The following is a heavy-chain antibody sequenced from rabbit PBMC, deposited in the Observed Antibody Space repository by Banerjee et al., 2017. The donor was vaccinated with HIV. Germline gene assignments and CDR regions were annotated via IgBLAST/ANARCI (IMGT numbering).Heavy chain of an antibody. D-gene: IGHD7-1*01. J-gene: IGHJ4*01. CDR3: AREDYAGYGFFNL. CDR1: GFSLSSGYD. Sequence: QQLVESGGDLVKPGASLTLTCTASGFSLSSGYDMCWVRQAPGKGLEWVGCIYTSSGSTWYASWAKGRFTISKTSSTTVTLQMTSLTAADTATYFCAREDYAGYGFFNLWGQGTLVTVS. V-gene: IGHV1S40*01. CDR2: IYTSSGST.